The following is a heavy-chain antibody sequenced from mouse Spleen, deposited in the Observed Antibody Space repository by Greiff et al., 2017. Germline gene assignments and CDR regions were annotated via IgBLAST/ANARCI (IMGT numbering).Heavy chain of an antibody. Sequence: QVQLKESGAELMKPGASVKLSCKATGYTFTGYWIEWVKQRPGHGLEWIGEILPGSGSTNYNEKFKGKATFTADTSSNTAYMQLSSLTTEDSAIYYCVYYYGSSYGYYYAMDYWGQGTSVTVSS. CDR2: ILPGSGST. V-gene: IGHV1-9*01. CDR1: GYTFTGYW. CDR3: VYYYGSSYGYYYAMDY. D-gene: IGHD1-1*01. J-gene: IGHJ4*01.